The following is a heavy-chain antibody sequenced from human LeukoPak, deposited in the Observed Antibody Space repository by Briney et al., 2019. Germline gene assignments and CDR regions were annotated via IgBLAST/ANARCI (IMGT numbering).Heavy chain of an antibody. D-gene: IGHD1-1*01. CDR2: INFDGSST. J-gene: IGHJ4*02. CDR3: VTGLLETTNS. V-gene: IGHV3-74*01. CDR1: GFTFGRYW. Sequence: GGSLRLSCAVSGFTFGRYWMHWVRQAPGKGLVWVSRINFDGSSTFYADSVEGRFTISRDNAKNTLYLQMNSLRAEDTAVYYCVTGLLETTNSWGQGTLVTVSS.